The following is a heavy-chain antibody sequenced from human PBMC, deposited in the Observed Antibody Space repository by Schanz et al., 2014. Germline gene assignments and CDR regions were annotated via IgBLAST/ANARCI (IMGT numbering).Heavy chain of an antibody. J-gene: IGHJ4*02. Sequence: EVQLVESGGGLIQPGGSLRLSCAASGFTFSSYAVTWVRQAPGMGLEWVSAISGRDGSTYYADSVRGRFTISRDNSKNTLYLQMNSLRAEDTAVYYCANNWNLDYWGQGTLVTVSS. V-gene: IGHV3-23*04. CDR3: ANNWNLDY. D-gene: IGHD1-20*01. CDR1: GFTFSSYA. CDR2: ISGRDGST.